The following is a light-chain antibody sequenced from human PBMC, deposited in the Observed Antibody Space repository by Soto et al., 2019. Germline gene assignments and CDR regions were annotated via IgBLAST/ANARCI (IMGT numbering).Light chain of an antibody. V-gene: IGKV3-11*01. CDR1: QSVSSY. J-gene: IGKJ1*01. CDR3: QQRSNWRVT. CDR2: DAS. Sequence: EIVLTQSPGTLSLSPGERATLSCRASQSVSSYLAWYQQKPGQAPRLLFYDASTRATGISARFSGSGCGTDFTLTISSLEPEDFAVYYCQQRSNWRVTFGRGTKVEVK.